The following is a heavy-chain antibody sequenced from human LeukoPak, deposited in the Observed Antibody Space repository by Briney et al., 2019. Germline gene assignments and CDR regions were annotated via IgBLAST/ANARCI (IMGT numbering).Heavy chain of an antibody. CDR1: GGSISSYY. CDR2: IYHSGST. V-gene: IGHV4-38-2*02. J-gene: IGHJ5*02. CDR3: ARDMVRGAPRFNWFDP. D-gene: IGHD3-10*01. Sequence: SETLSLTCTVSGGSISSYYWSWIRQPPGKGLEWIGSIYHSGSTYYNPSLKSRVTISVDTSKNQFSLKLSSVTAADTAVYYCARDMVRGAPRFNWFDPWGQGTLVTVSS.